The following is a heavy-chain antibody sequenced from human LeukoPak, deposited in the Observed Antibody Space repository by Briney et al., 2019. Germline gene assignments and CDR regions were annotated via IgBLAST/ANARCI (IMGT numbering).Heavy chain of an antibody. CDR3: ARLSMDY. V-gene: IGHV4-38-2*01. J-gene: IGHJ4*02. CDR1: GYFISSGYY. D-gene: IGHD3-16*02. Sequence: SETLSLTCAVSGYFISSGYYWGWIRQPPGKGLEWIGSIYHSGSTYYNPSLKSRVTISVDTSKNQFSLKLSSVTAADTAVYYCARLSMDYWGQGTLVTVSS. CDR2: IYHSGST.